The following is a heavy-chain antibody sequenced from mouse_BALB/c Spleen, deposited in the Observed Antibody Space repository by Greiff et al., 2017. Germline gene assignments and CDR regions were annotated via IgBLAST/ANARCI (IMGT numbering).Heavy chain of an antibody. V-gene: IGHV1-7*01. D-gene: IGHD4-1*01. CDR2: INPSTGYT. Sequence: QVQLQQSGAELAKPGASVKMSCKASGYTFTSYWMHWVKQRPGQGLEWIGYINPSTGYTEYNQKFKDKATLTADKSSSTAYMQLSSLTSEDSAVYYCARGTGTRGDAMDYWGQGTSVTVSS. CDR1: GYTFTSYW. CDR3: ARGTGTRGDAMDY. J-gene: IGHJ4*01.